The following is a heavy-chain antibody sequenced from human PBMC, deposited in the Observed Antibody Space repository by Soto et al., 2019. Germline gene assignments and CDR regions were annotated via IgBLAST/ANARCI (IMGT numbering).Heavy chain of an antibody. J-gene: IGHJ4*02. CDR2: IYYSGST. Sequence: KSSETLSLTGTVSVGSISSGGYYWSWILQHPGKGLEWIGYIYYSGSTYYNPSLKSRVTISVDTSKNQFSLKLSSVTAADTAVYYCARAYYYDSSGQKGVLFDYWGQGTLVTVSS. D-gene: IGHD3-22*01. V-gene: IGHV4-31*03. CDR3: ARAYYYDSSGQKGVLFDY. CDR1: VGSISSGGYY.